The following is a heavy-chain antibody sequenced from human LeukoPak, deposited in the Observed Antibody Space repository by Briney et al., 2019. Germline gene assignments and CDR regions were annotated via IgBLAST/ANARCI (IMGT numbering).Heavy chain of an antibody. J-gene: IGHJ4*02. CDR3: AKDQGYSSGWFPFDY. CDR2: ISSSSSTI. V-gene: IGHV3-48*01. D-gene: IGHD6-19*01. Sequence: PGGSLRLSCAASGFTFSSYSMNWVRQAPGKGLEWVSYISSSSSTIYYADSVKGRFTISRDNSKNTLYLQMNSLRAEDTAVYYCAKDQGYSSGWFPFDYWGQGTLVTVSS. CDR1: GFTFSSYS.